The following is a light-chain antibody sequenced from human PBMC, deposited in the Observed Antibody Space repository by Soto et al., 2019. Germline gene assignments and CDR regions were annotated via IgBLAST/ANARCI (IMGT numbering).Light chain of an antibody. J-gene: IGLJ2*01. CDR1: SSDVGGYSN. Sequence: QSALTQHASVSGSPGRSITISCTGTSSDVGGYSNVSWCQQHPGKAPKLMIYDVSNRPSGVSNRFSGSKSGNTASLTISGLQAEDEADYYCSSYTSSSTVVFGGGTKLTVL. CDR3: SSYTSSSTVV. V-gene: IGLV2-14*01. CDR2: DVS.